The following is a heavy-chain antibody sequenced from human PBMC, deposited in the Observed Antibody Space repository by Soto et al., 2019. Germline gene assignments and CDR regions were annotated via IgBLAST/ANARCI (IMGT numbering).Heavy chain of an antibody. CDR3: AKDHRPRSSRGYNWFDP. Sequence: GGSLRLSCAASGFTFSSYAMSWVRQAPGKGLEWVSAISGSGGSTYYADSVKGRFTISRDNSKNTLYLQMNSLRAEDTAVYYCAKDHRPRSSRGYNWFDPWGQGTLVTVSS. V-gene: IGHV3-23*01. CDR2: ISGSGGST. CDR1: GFTFSSYA. D-gene: IGHD3-10*01. J-gene: IGHJ5*02.